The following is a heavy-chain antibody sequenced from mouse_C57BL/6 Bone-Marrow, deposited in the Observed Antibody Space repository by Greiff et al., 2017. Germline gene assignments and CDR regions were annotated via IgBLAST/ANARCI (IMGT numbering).Heavy chain of an antibody. D-gene: IGHD1-1*01. CDR3: AGSIYWFAY. CDR2: IHPSDSGT. V-gene: IGHV1-74*01. J-gene: IGHJ3*01. Sequence: QVQLQQSGAELVKPGASVKVSCKASGYTFTSYWMHWVKQRPGQGLEWIGRIHPSDSGTNYNQKFKGTATLTVDKSSSTAYMQLRRLTSDVSAYYYSAGSIYWFAYWGQGTLVTVSA. CDR1: GYTFTSYW.